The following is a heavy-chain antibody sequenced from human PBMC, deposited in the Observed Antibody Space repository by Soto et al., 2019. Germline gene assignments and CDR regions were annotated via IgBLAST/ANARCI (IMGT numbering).Heavy chain of an antibody. CDR2: ISAYNGNT. Sequence: QVQLVQSGAEVKKPGASVKVSCKASGYTFTSYGISWVRQAPGQGLEWMGWISAYNGNTKNAQKLQGRVTMTTDTSTSTANMELRSLMSDDAAVYYCAGEPNYFDNWGQGTLVTVSS. CDR3: AGEPNYFDN. V-gene: IGHV1-18*01. CDR1: GYTFTSYG. J-gene: IGHJ4*02.